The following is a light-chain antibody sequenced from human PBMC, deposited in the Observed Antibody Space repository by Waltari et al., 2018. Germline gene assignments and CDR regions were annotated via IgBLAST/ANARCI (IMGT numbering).Light chain of an antibody. Sequence: QSVLTQPPSVSAAPGHKVTISCSGYSSNIGNNYVSWYQQLPGTAPKLLIYANVERPSGIPARFSGSKSGTSATLDITGLQTGDEADYFCGTWDSGLRAVVFGGGTKLTVL. CDR3: GTWDSGLRAVV. CDR2: ANV. CDR1: SSNIGNNY. J-gene: IGLJ3*02. V-gene: IGLV1-51*01.